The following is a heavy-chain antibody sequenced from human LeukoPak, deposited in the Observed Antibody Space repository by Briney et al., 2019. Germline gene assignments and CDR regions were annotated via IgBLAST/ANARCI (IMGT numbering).Heavy chain of an antibody. D-gene: IGHD1-7*01. CDR1: GFTFSSYG. CDR2: IRYDGSNK. J-gene: IGHJ4*02. V-gene: IGHV3-30*02. CDR3: ARELAGTLDSLNDY. Sequence: GGSLRLSCAASGFTFSSYGMHWVRQAPGKGLEWVAFIRYDGSNKYYADSVKGRFTISRDNSKNTLYLQMNSLRADDTAVYYCARELAGTLDSLNDYWGQGTLVTVSS.